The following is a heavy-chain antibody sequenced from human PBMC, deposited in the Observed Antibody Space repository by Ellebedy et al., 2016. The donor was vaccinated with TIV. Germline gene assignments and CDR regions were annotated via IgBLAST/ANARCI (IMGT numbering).Heavy chain of an antibody. V-gene: IGHV3-23*01. CDR2: IYGSGGGI. D-gene: IGHD5-24*01. Sequence: GESLKISCAASGFTFSAFAMAWVRQTPGKGLDWVSGIYGSGGGISYSDAVKGRFTISRDNSKNTLYLHMNSLRAEDTATYYCAKDQVAGDGRWVFDMWGQGTKVTVSS. CDR3: AKDQVAGDGRWVFDM. J-gene: IGHJ3*02. CDR1: GFTFSAFA.